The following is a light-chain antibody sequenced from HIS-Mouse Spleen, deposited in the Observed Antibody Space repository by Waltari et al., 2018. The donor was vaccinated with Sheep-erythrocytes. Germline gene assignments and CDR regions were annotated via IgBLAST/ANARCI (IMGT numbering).Light chain of an antibody. CDR2: DVS. V-gene: IGLV2-11*01. Sequence: QSALTQPRSVSGSPGQSVTISCPGTSSAVGGSNSFPCYQQHPGKAPKLMIYDVSKRPSGVPDRFSGSKSGNTASLTISGLQAEDEADYYCCSYAGSYTFWVFGGGTKLTVL. CDR3: CSYAGSYTFWV. CDR1: SSAVGGSNS. J-gene: IGLJ3*02.